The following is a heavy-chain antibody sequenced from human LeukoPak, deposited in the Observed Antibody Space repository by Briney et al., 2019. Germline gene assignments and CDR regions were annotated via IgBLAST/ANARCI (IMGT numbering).Heavy chain of an antibody. CDR2: IYGGGST. D-gene: IGHD6-13*01. CDR1: GFTVSSNY. Sequence: QTGGSLRLSCAASGFTVSSNYMTWVRQAPGKGLEWVSLIYGGGSTHYADSVKGRFTISRDNSKNTLYLQMNSLRAEDTPVYYCVAAAGIRYYYGMDVWGQGTTVTVSS. V-gene: IGHV3-66*01. J-gene: IGHJ6*02. CDR3: VAAAGIRYYYGMDV.